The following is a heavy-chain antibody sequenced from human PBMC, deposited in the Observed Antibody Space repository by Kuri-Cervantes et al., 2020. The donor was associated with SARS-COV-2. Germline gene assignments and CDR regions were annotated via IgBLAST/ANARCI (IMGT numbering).Heavy chain of an antibody. Sequence: GGSLRLSCADSGFTFSSYSMNWVRQAPGKGLEWVSYISSSSSYIYYADSLKGRFTISRDNARKSLYLQMNSLRAEDTALCYCVRGWMAGPFDLWGQGTLVTVSS. CDR3: VRGWMAGPFDL. CDR1: GFTFSSYS. D-gene: IGHD5-24*01. J-gene: IGHJ4*02. CDR2: ISSSSSYI. V-gene: IGHV3-21*04.